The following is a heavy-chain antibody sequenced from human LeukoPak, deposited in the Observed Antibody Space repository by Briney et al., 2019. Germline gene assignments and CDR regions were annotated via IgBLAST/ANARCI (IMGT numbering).Heavy chain of an antibody. CDR3: AVLMAGSYYMDV. J-gene: IGHJ6*03. D-gene: IGHD6-19*01. CDR2: IYYSGST. CDR1: GGSISSSSYY. Sequence: SETLSLTCTVSGGSISSSSYYWGWIRQPPGKGLEWIGSIYYSGSTYYNPSLKSRVTISVDTSKNQFSLKLSSVTAADTAVYYCAVLMAGSYYMDVWGKGTTVTVSS. V-gene: IGHV4-39*01.